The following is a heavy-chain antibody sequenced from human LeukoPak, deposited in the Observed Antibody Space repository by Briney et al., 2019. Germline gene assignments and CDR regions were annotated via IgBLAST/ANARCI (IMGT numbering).Heavy chain of an antibody. J-gene: IGHJ4*02. Sequence: EASVKVSCKASGYTFTSYDINWVRQATGQGREWMGWMNPNSGNTGYAQKFQGRVTITRNTSISTAYMELSSLRSEDTAVYYCATLPASGSYSFDYWGQGTLVTVSS. CDR2: MNPNSGNT. CDR1: GYTFTSYD. CDR3: ATLPASGSYSFDY. D-gene: IGHD1-26*01. V-gene: IGHV1-8*03.